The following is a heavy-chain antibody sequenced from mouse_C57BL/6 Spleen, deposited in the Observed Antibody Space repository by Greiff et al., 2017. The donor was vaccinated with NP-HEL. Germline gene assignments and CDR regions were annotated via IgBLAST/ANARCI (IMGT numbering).Heavy chain of an antibody. Sequence: EVQLQESGPGLVKPSQTVFLTCTVTGISITTGNYRWSWIRQFPGNKLEWIGYIYYSGTITYNPSLTSRTTITRDTPKNQFFLEMNSLTAEDTATYYCAREQDYGYERYFDYWGQGTTLTVSS. V-gene: IGHV3-5*01. CDR1: GISITTGNYR. CDR3: AREQDYGYERYFDY. CDR2: IYYSGTI. J-gene: IGHJ2*01. D-gene: IGHD2-2*01.